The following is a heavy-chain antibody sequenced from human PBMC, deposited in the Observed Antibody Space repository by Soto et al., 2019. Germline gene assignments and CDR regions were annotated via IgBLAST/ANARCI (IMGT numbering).Heavy chain of an antibody. J-gene: IGHJ4*02. D-gene: IGHD1-26*01. CDR1: GYTFTSYG. V-gene: IGHV1-18*01. CDR2: ISAYNTNT. CDR3: ARDRLGATGHY. Sequence: ASVKVSCKASGYTFTSYGISWVRQAPGQGLEWMGWISAYNTNTNYAQKLQGRVTMTTDTSTSTSYMELRSLRSDDTAVYFCARDRLGATGHYSGQGTLVTVSS.